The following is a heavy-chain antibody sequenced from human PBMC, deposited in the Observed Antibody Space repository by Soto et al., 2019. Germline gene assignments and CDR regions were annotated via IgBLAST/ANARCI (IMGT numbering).Heavy chain of an antibody. V-gene: IGHV4-59*01. CDR2: IHYSGST. D-gene: IGHD4-17*01. CDR1: GSSISGFY. J-gene: IGHJ4*02. CDR3: ARVGGYYGDYPNFDY. Sequence: KTSETLSLTCIVSGSSISGFYWSWIRQPPGKGLEWIGNIHYSGSTNYNPSRKSRVTISVDMSKNQFSLKVNSVTAADTAVYYCARVGGYYGDYPNFDYWGQGMLVTVSS.